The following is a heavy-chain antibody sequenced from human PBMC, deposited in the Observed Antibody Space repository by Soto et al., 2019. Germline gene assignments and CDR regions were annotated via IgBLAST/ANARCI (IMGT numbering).Heavy chain of an antibody. D-gene: IGHD2-8*02. J-gene: IGHJ4*02. CDR1: GGSISSGGYY. CDR3: ARGGGVYYFDY. V-gene: IGHV4-31*03. Sequence: SETLSLTCTVSGGSISSGGYYWTWIRQHPGKGLEWIGYIYYSGSTYYNPSLKSRVTISVDTSKSQFSLKLSSVTAADTAVYYCARGGGVYYFDYWGQGTLVTVSS. CDR2: IYYSGST.